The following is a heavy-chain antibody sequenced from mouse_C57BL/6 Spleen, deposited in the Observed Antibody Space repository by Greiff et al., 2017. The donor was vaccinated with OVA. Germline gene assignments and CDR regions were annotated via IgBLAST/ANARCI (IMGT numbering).Heavy chain of an antibody. J-gene: IGHJ4*01. CDR3: ARAGSSGYGAMDY. CDR1: GYAFSSYW. CDR2: IYTGDGDT. Sequence: QVQLQQSGAELVKPGASVKISCKASGYAFSSYWMNWVKQRPGKGLEWIGQIYTGDGDTNYNGKFKGKATLTADKSSSTAYMQLISLTSEDSAVYSCARAGSSGYGAMDYWGQGTSVTVAS. D-gene: IGHD3-2*02. V-gene: IGHV1-80*01.